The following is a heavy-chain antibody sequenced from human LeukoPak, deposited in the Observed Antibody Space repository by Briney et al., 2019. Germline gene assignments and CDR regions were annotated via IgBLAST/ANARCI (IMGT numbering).Heavy chain of an antibody. CDR1: GFTFDDYA. CDR2: ISWNSGSI. J-gene: IGHJ5*02. D-gene: IGHD2/OR15-2a*01. V-gene: IGHV3-9*01. Sequence: PGGSLRLSCAASGFTFDDYAMHWVRQAPGKGLEWVSGISWNSGSIGYADSVKGRFTISRDNAKNSLYLQMNSLRAEDTALYYCAKDIASMPGGSGWFDPWGQGTLVTVSS. CDR3: AKDIASMPGGSGWFDP.